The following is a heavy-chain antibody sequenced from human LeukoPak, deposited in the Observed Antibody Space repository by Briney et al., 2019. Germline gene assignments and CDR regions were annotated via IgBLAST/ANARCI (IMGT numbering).Heavy chain of an antibody. V-gene: IGHV3-74*01. D-gene: IGHD1-26*01. CDR3: ARDLLGNSGSYLRHPNGPPFDY. CDR2: INSDGSST. Sequence: QPGGSLRLSCAASGFTFSSYWMHWVRHAPGKGLVWVSRINSDGSSTIYADSVKGRFTISRDNAKNTLYLQMNSLRAEDTAVYYCARDLLGNSGSYLRHPNGPPFDYWGQGTLVTVSS. CDR1: GFTFSSYW. J-gene: IGHJ4*02.